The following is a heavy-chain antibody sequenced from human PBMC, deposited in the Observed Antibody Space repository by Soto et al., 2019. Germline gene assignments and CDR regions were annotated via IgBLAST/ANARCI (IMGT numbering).Heavy chain of an antibody. CDR1: GFTFSSYG. CDR3: ARDGTAMVSFYYYYGMDV. Sequence: PGGSLRLSCAASGFTFSSYGMHGVRQAPGKGLEWVAVIWYDGSNKYYADSVKGRFTISRDNSKNTLYLQMNSLRAEDTAVYYCARDGTAMVSFYYYYGMDVWGQGTTVTVSS. CDR2: IWYDGSNK. V-gene: IGHV3-33*01. J-gene: IGHJ6*02. D-gene: IGHD5-18*01.